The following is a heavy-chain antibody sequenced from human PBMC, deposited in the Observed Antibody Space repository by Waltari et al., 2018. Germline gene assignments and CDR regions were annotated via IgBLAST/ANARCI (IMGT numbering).Heavy chain of an antibody. CDR3: ATLYYYDNRGFDY. D-gene: IGHD3-22*01. Sequence: EVQLLESGGGLVKPGGSLRSSCAASRFPFSDACLSWVRPAPGEGLEWAGRMKSKTDGGTTDYAAPVKGRFIISRDDSKNTLYLQMNSLKTEDTAVYYCATLYYYDNRGFDYWGQGTLVTVSS. J-gene: IGHJ4*02. CDR1: RFPFSDAC. CDR2: MKSKTDGGTT. V-gene: IGHV3-15*01.